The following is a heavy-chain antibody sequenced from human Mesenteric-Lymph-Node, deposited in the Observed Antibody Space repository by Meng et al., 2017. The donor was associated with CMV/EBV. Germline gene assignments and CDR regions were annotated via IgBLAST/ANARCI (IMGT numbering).Heavy chain of an antibody. Sequence: GESLKISCAASGFTFSTSGMSWVRQAPGKGLEWVASISSSSTYIYYADSVKGRFTVSRDNAENSLFLQMNSLRADDTAVYYCARFQSTLGTSLYYYYYGMDVWGQGTTVTVSS. CDR2: ISSSSTYI. J-gene: IGHJ6*02. D-gene: IGHD5/OR15-5a*01. CDR1: GFTFSTSG. CDR3: ARFQSTLGTSLYYYYYGMDV. V-gene: IGHV3-21*01.